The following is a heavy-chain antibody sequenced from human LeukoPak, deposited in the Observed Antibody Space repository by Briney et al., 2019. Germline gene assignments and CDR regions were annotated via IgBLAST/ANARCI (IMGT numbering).Heavy chain of an antibody. CDR3: ATAVSSSAFDY. D-gene: IGHD6-6*01. V-gene: IGHV1-24*01. J-gene: IGHJ4*02. Sequence: ASVKVSCKVSGYTLTELSMHWVRQAPGKGLEWMGGFDPEDGETIYAQKWQGRVTITEDTSTDTAYMELSSLRPEDTAVYYCATAVSSSAFDYWGQGTLVTVSS. CDR2: FDPEDGET. CDR1: GYTLTELS.